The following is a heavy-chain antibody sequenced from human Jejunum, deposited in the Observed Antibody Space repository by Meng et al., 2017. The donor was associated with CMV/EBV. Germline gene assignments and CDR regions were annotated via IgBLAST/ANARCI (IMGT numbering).Heavy chain of an antibody. CDR1: GNTYTDRY. V-gene: IGHV1-69-2*01. Sequence: SGNTYTDRYIHWIKEAPGKGLEWMGLVDPEDGETRYADKSQGRVTISADTSTKTIYVDLSSLRSEDTAVYFCALGLYSSSWYFDLWGRGTLVTVSS. J-gene: IGHJ2*01. D-gene: IGHD1-26*01. CDR2: VDPEDGET. CDR3: ALGLYSSSWYFDL.